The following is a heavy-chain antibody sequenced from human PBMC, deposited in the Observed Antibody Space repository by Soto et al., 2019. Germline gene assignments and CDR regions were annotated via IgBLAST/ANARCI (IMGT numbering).Heavy chain of an antibody. CDR2: IIPIFGTA. V-gene: IGHV1-69*13. J-gene: IGHJ5*02. Sequence: ASVKVSCKASGGTFSSYAISWVRQAPGQGLELMGGIIPIFGTANYAQKFQGRVTITADESTSTAYMELSSLRSEDTAVYYCAREVGDYDILTGYSTSNWFDPWGQGTLVTVS. CDR1: GGTFSSYA. CDR3: AREVGDYDILTGYSTSNWFDP. D-gene: IGHD3-9*01.